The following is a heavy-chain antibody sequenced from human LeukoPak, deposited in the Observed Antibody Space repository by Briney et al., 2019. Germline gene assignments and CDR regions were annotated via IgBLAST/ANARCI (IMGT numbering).Heavy chain of an antibody. J-gene: IGHJ4*02. CDR2: INPNSGGT. D-gene: IGHD2-8*02. CDR1: GYTFTGYY. CDR3: ARSDGGNNRRFDY. V-gene: IGHV1-2*02. Sequence: ASVKVSCKASGYTFTGYYMHWVRQAPGQGLERMGWINPNSGGTNYAQKFQGRVTMTRDTPISTAYIELSRLRFDDTAVYYCARSDGGNNRRFDYWGQGTLVTVSS.